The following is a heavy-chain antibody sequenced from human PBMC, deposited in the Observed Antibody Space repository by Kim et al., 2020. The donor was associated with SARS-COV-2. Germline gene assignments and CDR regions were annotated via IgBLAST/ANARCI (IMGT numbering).Heavy chain of an antibody. J-gene: IGHJ5*02. D-gene: IGHD6-13*01. V-gene: IGHV4-39*01. CDR3: ARHRSNTWYDLNWFDP. Sequence: SLRSRVTISVDTSKNQFSLRTSSVTAADTAVYYCARHRSNTWYDLNWFDPWGQGTLVTVSS.